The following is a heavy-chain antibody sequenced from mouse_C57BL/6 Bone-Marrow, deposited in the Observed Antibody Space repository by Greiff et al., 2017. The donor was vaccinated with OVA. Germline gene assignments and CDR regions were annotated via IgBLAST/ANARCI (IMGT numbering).Heavy chain of an antibody. CDR2: IDPSDSYT. CDR1: GYTFTSYW. D-gene: IGHD1-1*01. CDR3: ARRGSSYDD. Sequence: QVQLQQPGAELVKPGASVKLSCKASGYTFTSYWMQWVKQRPGQGLEWIGEIDPSDSYTNYNQKFKGKATLTVDTSSSTAYMQLSSLTSEDSAVYYCARRGSSYDDWGQGTTLTVSS. J-gene: IGHJ2*01. V-gene: IGHV1-50*01.